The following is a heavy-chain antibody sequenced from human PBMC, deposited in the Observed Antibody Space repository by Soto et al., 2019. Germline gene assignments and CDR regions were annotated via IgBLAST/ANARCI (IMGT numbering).Heavy chain of an antibody. CDR3: AKDTWTEVGVATIVFDY. CDR1: GFTFSSYA. J-gene: IGHJ4*02. CDR2: ISGSGGST. V-gene: IGHV3-23*01. Sequence: GGSLRLSCAASGFTFSSYAMSWVRQAPGKGLEWVSAISGSGGSTYYADSVKGRFTISRDNSKNTLYLQMNSLRAEDTAVYYCAKDTWTEVGVATIVFDYWGQGTLVTVSS. D-gene: IGHD5-12*01.